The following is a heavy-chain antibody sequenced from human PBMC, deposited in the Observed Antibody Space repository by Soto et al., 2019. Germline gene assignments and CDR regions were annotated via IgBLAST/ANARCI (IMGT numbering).Heavy chain of an antibody. CDR3: ARDSQWEPLLV. Sequence: EVQLVESGGGLVQPGGSLRLSCAASGFTFSTYWMHWVRQAPGKGLVWVSRVNSEGRSTSYADSVKGRFTIYRDNDKNKLYLQMNSLRAEETGVYYCARDSQWEPLLVWGQGTLVTVSS. D-gene: IGHD1-26*01. J-gene: IGHJ4*01. CDR2: VNSEGRST. CDR1: GFTFSTYW. V-gene: IGHV3-74*01.